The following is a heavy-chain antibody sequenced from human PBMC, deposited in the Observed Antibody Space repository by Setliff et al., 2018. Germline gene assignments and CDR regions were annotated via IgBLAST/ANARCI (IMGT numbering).Heavy chain of an antibody. J-gene: IGHJ3*02. D-gene: IGHD2-15*01. V-gene: IGHV1-18*01. CDR2: ISAYNGDT. CDR3: ARDRRNIVVAVVNAAFDI. CDR1: GYTFSSYG. Sequence: ASVKVSCKASGYTFSSYGISWARQAPGQGLEWMGWISAYNGDTSYAQNLQGRVTMTTDTSTSTAYMELRSLRSDDTAVYYCARDRRNIVVAVVNAAFDIWGQGTMVTVSS.